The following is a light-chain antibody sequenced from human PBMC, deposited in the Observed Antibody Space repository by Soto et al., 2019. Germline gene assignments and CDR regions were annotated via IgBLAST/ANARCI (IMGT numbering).Light chain of an antibody. CDR2: GAS. J-gene: IGKJ5*01. CDR1: QGIGIY. V-gene: IGKV1-27*01. CDR3: QNYKRAPIT. Sequence: DIQMTHSPSSLSASVGDRVTITCRASQGIGIYLAWYQQTPGKVPKHLIYGASKLQSGVPSRFSGGGSGTNFTLTISSLQPEDVATYYCQNYKRAPITFGQGTRREIK.